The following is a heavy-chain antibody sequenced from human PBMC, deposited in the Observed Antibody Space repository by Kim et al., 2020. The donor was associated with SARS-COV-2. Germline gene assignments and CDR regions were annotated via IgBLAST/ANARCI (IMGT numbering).Heavy chain of an antibody. Sequence: DSVKGRFTISRDNSKNTLYLQMNSLRAEDTAVYYCAKDSLIAVAAIKFDYWGQGTLVTVSS. J-gene: IGHJ4*02. CDR3: AKDSLIAVAAIKFDY. D-gene: IGHD6-19*01. V-gene: IGHV3-23*01.